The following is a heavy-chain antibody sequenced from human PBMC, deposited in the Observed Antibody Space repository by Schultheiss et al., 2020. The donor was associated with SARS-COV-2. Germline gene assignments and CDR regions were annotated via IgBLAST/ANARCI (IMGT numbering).Heavy chain of an antibody. D-gene: IGHD6-13*01. CDR3: ARAAGSNNIFDY. CDR1: GGSISSGSYY. V-gene: IGHV4-61*02. CDR2: IYTSGST. J-gene: IGHJ4*02. Sequence: SETLSLTCTVSGGSISSGSYYWSWIRQPAGKGLEWIGRIYTSGSTNYNPSLKSRVTISVDTSKNQFSLKLSSVTAADTAVYYCARAAGSNNIFDYWGQGTLVTVSS.